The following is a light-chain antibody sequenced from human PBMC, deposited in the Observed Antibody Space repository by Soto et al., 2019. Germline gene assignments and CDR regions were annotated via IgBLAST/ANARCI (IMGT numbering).Light chain of an antibody. CDR1: QSVSNNY. Sequence: EIVLTQSPGTLSLSPGERATLSCRASQSVSNNYLAWYQQKPGQAPRLLIYGASNRATGIPDRFSGSGSGTDFTLTISRLEPEDFAVYYCQKYYSAPFTFGPGTRVDIE. J-gene: IGKJ3*01. CDR2: GAS. CDR3: QKYYSAPFT. V-gene: IGKV3-20*01.